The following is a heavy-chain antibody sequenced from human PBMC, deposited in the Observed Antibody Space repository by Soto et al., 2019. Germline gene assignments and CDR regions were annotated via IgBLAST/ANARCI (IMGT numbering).Heavy chain of an antibody. CDR2: ISGSGGST. D-gene: IGHD6-13*01. CDR3: AKDLRIAAASYFDY. V-gene: IGHV3-23*01. CDR1: GGSFSGYY. Sequence: ETLSLTCAVYGGSFSGYYWSWIRQPPGKGLEWVSAISGSGGSTYYADSVKGRFTISRDNSKNTLYLQMNSLRAEDTAVYYCAKDLRIAAASYFDYWGQGTLVTVSS. J-gene: IGHJ4*02.